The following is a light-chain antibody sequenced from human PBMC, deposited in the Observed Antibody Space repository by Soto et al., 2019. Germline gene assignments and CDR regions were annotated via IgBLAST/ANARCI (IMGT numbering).Light chain of an antibody. CDR1: SSDVGGYNY. J-gene: IGLJ2*01. CDR2: DVS. Sequence: QSVLTQAASVSGCPGQSITISCTGTSSDVGGYNYVSWYQQHPGKAPKLMIYDVSNRPSGVSNRFSGSKSGNTASLSISGLQAEDEADYYCSSYTRSSTVIFGGGTKVTVL. V-gene: IGLV2-14*03. CDR3: SSYTRSSTVI.